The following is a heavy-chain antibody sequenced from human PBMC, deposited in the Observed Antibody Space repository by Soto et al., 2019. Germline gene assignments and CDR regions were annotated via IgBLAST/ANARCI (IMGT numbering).Heavy chain of an antibody. Sequence: SETLSLTCAVSGGSISSSNWWSWDRQPPGKGLEWIGEIYHSGSTNYNPSLKSRVTISVDKSKNQFSLKLSSVTAADTAVYYCAREVTMVRGVTIRGGMDVWGQGTTVTVSS. D-gene: IGHD3-10*01. J-gene: IGHJ6*02. CDR3: AREVTMVRGVTIRGGMDV. CDR2: IYHSGST. CDR1: GGSISSSNW. V-gene: IGHV4-4*02.